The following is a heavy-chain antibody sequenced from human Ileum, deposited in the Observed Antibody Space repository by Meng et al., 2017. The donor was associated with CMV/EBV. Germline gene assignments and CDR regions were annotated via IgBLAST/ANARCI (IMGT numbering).Heavy chain of an antibody. CDR1: GITFSDYY. J-gene: IGHJ4*02. Sequence: VQVVECGGDFVKAGGRLRISCAASGITFSDYYMTWIRQAPGKAPWWLSYISQTSTYINYADSVKGRFTIARDNAKNSVYLQMNSLEPEDTAVYYCSRDPRTLDYWGQGTLVTVSS. CDR2: ISQTSTYI. V-gene: IGHV3-11*05. CDR3: SRDPRTLDY.